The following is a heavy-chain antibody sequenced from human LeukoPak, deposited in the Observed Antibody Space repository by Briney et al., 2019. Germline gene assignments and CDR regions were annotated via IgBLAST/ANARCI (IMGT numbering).Heavy chain of an antibody. J-gene: IGHJ4*02. V-gene: IGHV1-18*01. CDR1: GYTFTSYG. Sequence: SVKLSCKAAGYTFTSYGISWVRQAQGQGLEWMGWISAYNGNTNYAQKLQGRVTMTTDTSTSTAYMELRSLRSDDTAVYYCARDSTDTDYYGSGPDYWGQGTLVTVSS. CDR3: ARDSTDTDYYGSGPDY. D-gene: IGHD3-10*01. CDR2: ISAYNGNT.